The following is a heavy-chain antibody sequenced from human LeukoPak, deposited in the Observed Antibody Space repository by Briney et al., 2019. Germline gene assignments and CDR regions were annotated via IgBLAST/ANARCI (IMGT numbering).Heavy chain of an antibody. D-gene: IGHD3-10*01. V-gene: IGHV3-48*04. CDR2: ISSSGTSM. J-gene: IGHJ4*02. Sequence: PGGSLRLSCAASGFTFSSYSMNWVRQAPGKGLEWVSYISSSGTSMYYADSVKGRFTISRDNAKNSLYLQMNSLRAEDTAVYYCARAKGSYSFDYWGQGTLVTVSS. CDR3: ARAKGSYSFDY. CDR1: GFTFSSYS.